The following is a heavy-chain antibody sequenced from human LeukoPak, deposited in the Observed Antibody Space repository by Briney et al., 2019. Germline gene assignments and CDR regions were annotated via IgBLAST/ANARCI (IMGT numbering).Heavy chain of an antibody. J-gene: IGHJ4*02. V-gene: IGHV1-69*04. CDR3: AREQSYYDFWSGSLKDY. CDR1: GGTFSSYA. CDR2: IIPILGIA. D-gene: IGHD3-3*01. Sequence: ASVKVSCKASGGTFSSYAISWVRQAPGQGLEWMGRIIPILGIANYAQKLQGRVTMTTDTSTSTAYMELRSLRSDDTAVYYCAREQSYYDFWSGSLKDYWGQGTLVTVSS.